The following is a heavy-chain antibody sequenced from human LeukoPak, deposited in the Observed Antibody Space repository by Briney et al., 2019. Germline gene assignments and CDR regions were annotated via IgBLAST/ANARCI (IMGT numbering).Heavy chain of an antibody. CDR2: ISGSGGST. J-gene: IGHJ6*02. D-gene: IGHD5-12*01. CDR3: ARVGPDIVATMSYYYYGMDV. V-gene: IGHV3-23*01. CDR1: GFTFSSYA. Sequence: GGSLRLSCAASGFTFSSYAMSWVRQAPGKGLEGVSAISGSGGSTYYADSVKGRFTISRDNAKNSLYLQMNSLRAGDTAVYYCARVGPDIVATMSYYYYGMDVWGQGTTVTVSS.